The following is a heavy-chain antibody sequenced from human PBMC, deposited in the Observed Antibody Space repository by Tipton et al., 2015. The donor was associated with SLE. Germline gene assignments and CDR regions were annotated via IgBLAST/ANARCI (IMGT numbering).Heavy chain of an antibody. CDR2: INHSGST. D-gene: IGHD2-15*01. CDR3: ARRSLLPRYFDY. CDR1: GGSISSSSYY. J-gene: IGHJ4*02. V-gene: IGHV4-39*07. Sequence: GLVKPSETLSLTCTVSGGSISSSSYYWGWIRQPPGKGLEWIGEINHSGSTNYNPSLKSRVTISVDKSKNQFSLKLSSVTAADTAAYYCARRSLLPRYFDYWGQGTLVTVSS.